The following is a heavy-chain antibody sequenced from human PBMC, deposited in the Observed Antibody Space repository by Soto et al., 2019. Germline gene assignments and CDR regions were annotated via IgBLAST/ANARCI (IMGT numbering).Heavy chain of an antibody. Sequence: SETLSLTCTVSGGSISSYYWSWIRQPPGKGLEWVGYIYYSGSTNYNPSLKSRVTISVDTSKNQFSLKLSSVTAADTAVYYCARALVYYDILTGYSSNWFDPWGQGTLVTVS. CDR3: ARALVYYDILTGYSSNWFDP. CDR2: IYYSGST. V-gene: IGHV4-59*01. J-gene: IGHJ5*02. D-gene: IGHD3-9*01. CDR1: GGSISSYY.